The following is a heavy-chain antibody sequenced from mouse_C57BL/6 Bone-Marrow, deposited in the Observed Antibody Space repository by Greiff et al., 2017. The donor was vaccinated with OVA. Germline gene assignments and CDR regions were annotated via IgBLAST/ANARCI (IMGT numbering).Heavy chain of an antibody. D-gene: IGHD1-1*01. CDR3: ARERIYYYGSSYGIWFAY. J-gene: IGHJ3*01. CDR1: GYTFTSYG. CDR2: IYPRSGNT. V-gene: IGHV1-81*01. Sequence: VQLQESGAELARPGASVKLSCKASGYTFTSYGISWVKQRTGQGLEWIGEIYPRSGNTYYNEKFKGKATLTADKSSSTAYMELRSLTSEDSAVYFCARERIYYYGSSYGIWFAYWGQGTLVTVSA.